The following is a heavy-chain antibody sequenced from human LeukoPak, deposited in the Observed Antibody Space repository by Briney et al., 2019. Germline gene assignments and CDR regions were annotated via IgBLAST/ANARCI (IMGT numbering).Heavy chain of an antibody. CDR1: GDSVSSNSAA. V-gene: IGHV6-1*01. J-gene: IGHJ6*02. CDR2: TYYRSKWYN. CDR3: ARDPISWSGLAGRARHPYYYGMDV. D-gene: IGHD3-3*01. Sequence: SQTLSLTCAISGDSVSSNSAAWNWIRQSPSRGLEWLGRTYYRSKWYNDYAVSVKSRITINPDTSKNQFSLQLNSVTPEDTAVYYCARDPISWSGLAGRARHPYYYGMDVWGQGTTVTVSS.